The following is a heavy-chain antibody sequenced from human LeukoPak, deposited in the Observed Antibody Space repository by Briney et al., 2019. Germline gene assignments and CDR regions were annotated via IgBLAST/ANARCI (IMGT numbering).Heavy chain of an antibody. J-gene: IGHJ4*02. CDR1: GFTFSSYA. CDR2: ISYGGSNK. D-gene: IGHD3-10*01. V-gene: IGHV3-30-3*01. Sequence: PGGSLRLSCAASGFTFSSYAMHWVRQAPGKGLEWVAVISYGGSNKYYADSVKGRFTLSRDNSKNTLYLQMNSLIAEDTAVYYCVRDDSGSVIRGVLHYWGQGALVTVSS. CDR3: VRDDSGSVIRGVLHY.